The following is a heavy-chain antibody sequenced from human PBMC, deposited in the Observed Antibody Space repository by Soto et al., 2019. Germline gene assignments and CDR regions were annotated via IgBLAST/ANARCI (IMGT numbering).Heavy chain of an antibody. J-gene: IGHJ4*02. CDR2: IYYSGST. Sequence: QLQLQESGPGLVKPSETLSLTCTVSGGSISSSSYYWGWIRQPPGKGLEWIGSIYYSGSTYYNPSLKSRVTISVDTSKNQFSLKLSSVTAADTAVYYCARHSKGRGGGNPYYFDYWGQGTLVTVSS. CDR1: GGSISSSSYY. V-gene: IGHV4-39*01. CDR3: ARHSKGRGGGNPYYFDY. D-gene: IGHD3-10*01.